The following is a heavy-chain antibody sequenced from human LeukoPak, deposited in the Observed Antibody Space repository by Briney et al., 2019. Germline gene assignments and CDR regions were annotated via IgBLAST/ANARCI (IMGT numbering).Heavy chain of an antibody. CDR2: ISYSGNT. J-gene: IGHJ1*01. V-gene: IGHV4-39*07. Sequence: PSETLSLTCTVSGGSISSSDFYWGWIRQPPGKGLEWIGSISYSGNTYYNPSLKSRVTISVDTSKNQFSLKLSSVSAADTALYYCARGTVVTPYFQQWGQGTLVTVSS. CDR1: GGSISSSDFY. CDR3: ARGTVVTPYFQQ. D-gene: IGHD4-23*01.